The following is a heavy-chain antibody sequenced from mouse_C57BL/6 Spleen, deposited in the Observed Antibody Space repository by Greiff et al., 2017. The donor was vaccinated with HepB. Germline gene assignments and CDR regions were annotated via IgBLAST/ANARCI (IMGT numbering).Heavy chain of an antibody. V-gene: IGHV1-53*01. D-gene: IGHD1-1*01. J-gene: IGHJ1*03. CDR1: GYTFTSYW. CDR2: INPSNGGT. Sequence: VQLQQSGTELVKPGASVKLSCKASGYTFTSYWMHWVKQRPGQGLEWIGNINPSNGGTNYNEKFKSKATLTVDKSSSTAYMQLSSLTSEDSAVYYCARHYYYGSTWYFDVWGTGTTVTVSS. CDR3: ARHYYYGSTWYFDV.